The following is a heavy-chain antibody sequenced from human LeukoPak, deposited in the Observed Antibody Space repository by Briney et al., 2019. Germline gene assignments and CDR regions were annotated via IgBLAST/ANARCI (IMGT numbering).Heavy chain of an antibody. V-gene: IGHV4-30-4*01. J-gene: IGHJ4*02. D-gene: IGHD1-26*01. CDR1: GGSISSGDYY. CDR3: ARGRGELLVY. CDR2: IYYSGST. Sequence: SETLSLTCTVSGGSISSGDYYWSWIRQPPGKGLEWIGYIYYSGSTYYNPSLKSRVTISVATSKNQFSLKLSSVTAADTAVYYCARGRGELLVYWGQGTLVTVSS.